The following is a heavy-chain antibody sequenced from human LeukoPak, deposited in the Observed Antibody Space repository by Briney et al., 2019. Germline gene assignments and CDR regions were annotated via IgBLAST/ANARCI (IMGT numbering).Heavy chain of an antibody. Sequence: ASVTVSCKASGYTFTGYYMHWVRQAPGQGLEWMGWINPNSGGTNYAQKFQGRVTMTRDTSISTAYMELSRLRSDDTAVYYCARVYCSSTSCYGYFDYWGQGTLVTVSS. V-gene: IGHV1-2*02. CDR2: INPNSGGT. CDR3: ARVYCSSTSCYGYFDY. D-gene: IGHD2-2*01. J-gene: IGHJ4*02. CDR1: GYTFTGYY.